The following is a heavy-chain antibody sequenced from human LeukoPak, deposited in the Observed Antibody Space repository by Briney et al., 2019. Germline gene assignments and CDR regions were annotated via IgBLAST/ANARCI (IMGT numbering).Heavy chain of an antibody. D-gene: IGHD2-15*01. Sequence: EASVKVSCKASGYTFTGYYMHWVRQAPGQGLEWMGWINPNSGGTNYAQKFQGRVTMTRDTSISTAYMELSRLRSDGTAVYYCARDRGVDYCSSGSCPHYYYYMDVWGKGTTVTISS. CDR2: INPNSGGT. V-gene: IGHV1-2*02. CDR3: ARDRGVDYCSSGSCPHYYYYMDV. CDR1: GYTFTGYY. J-gene: IGHJ6*03.